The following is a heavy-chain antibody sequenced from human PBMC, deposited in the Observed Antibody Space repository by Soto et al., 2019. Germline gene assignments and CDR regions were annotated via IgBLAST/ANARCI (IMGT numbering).Heavy chain of an antibody. V-gene: IGHV3-23*04. CDR3: ATLSSSARPPHY. J-gene: IGHJ4*02. CDR1: GFTFSNYG. Sequence: EVQLVQSGGGLVQPGGSLRLSCAASGFTFSNYGMSWVRQTPGMGLEWVSGISGRGGITYYADSVKGRFTISRDNYKNPRYLQMNSLRAEDTAVYYCATLSSSARPPHYWGQGTLVTVSS. CDR2: ISGRGGIT. D-gene: IGHD6-13*01.